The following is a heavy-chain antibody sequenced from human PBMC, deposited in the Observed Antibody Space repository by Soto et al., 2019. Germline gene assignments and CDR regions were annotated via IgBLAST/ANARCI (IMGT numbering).Heavy chain of an antibody. D-gene: IGHD3-22*01. Sequence: QLQLQESGPGLVKPSETLSLTCTVSGGSISSSSYYWGWIRQPPGKGLEWIGSIYYSGSTYYNPSLKSRVTISVDTSKNQFSLKLSSVTAADTAVYYCARHDVRGYYELIDYWGQGTLVTVSS. CDR3: ARHDVRGYYELIDY. V-gene: IGHV4-39*01. CDR2: IYYSGST. CDR1: GGSISSSSYY. J-gene: IGHJ4*02.